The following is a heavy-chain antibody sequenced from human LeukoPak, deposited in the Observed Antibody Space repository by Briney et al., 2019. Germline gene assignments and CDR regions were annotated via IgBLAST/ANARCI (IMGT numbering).Heavy chain of an antibody. V-gene: IGHV4-61*02. CDR3: AREFWNYRSGNLQAFHI. D-gene: IGHD3-10*01. Sequence: SETLSLTCTVSGDSISSSSYYWSWIRQPAGKGLEWIGRISPSGSTKYNPSLKSRVTISVDTSKNQFSLRLSSVTAADPAVYYCAREFWNYRSGNLQAFHIWGQGTLVTVSS. CDR1: GDSISSSSYY. CDR2: ISPSGST. J-gene: IGHJ3*02.